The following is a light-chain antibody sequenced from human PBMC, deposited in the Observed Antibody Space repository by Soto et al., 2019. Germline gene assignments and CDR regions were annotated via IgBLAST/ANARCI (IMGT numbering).Light chain of an antibody. Sequence: EIVMTQSPATLSVSPGDRATLSCRASQSVSTNLAWYQQKPGQAPRLLIYGASTRATGIPARFSGSGSGTEFTLTISSLQSEDFAAYYCQQYHNWPLTFGGGTKVEIK. CDR1: QSVSTN. CDR3: QQYHNWPLT. V-gene: IGKV3-15*01. J-gene: IGKJ4*01. CDR2: GAS.